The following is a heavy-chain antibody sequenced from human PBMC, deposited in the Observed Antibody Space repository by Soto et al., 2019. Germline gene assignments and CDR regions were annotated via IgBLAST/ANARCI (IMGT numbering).Heavy chain of an antibody. J-gene: IGHJ6*02. CDR3: ARRGNQGNRAVGGGMDV. Sequence: SETLSLTCTVSGGSISSYYWSWIRQPPGKGLEWIGYIYYSGSTNYNPSLKSRVTISVDTSKNQFSLKLSSVTAADTAVYYCARRGNQGNRAVGGGMDVWGQGPTVTVSS. CDR1: GGSISSYY. V-gene: IGHV4-59*08. CDR2: IYYSGST. D-gene: IGHD3-10*01.